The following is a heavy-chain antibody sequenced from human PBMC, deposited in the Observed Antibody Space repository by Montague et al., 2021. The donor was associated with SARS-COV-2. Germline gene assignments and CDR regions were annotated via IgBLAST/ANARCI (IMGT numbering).Heavy chain of an antibody. J-gene: IGHJ6*02. D-gene: IGHD2-8*01. Sequence: TPSRTGTGSGGSISSGGYYWSWIRQHPGKGLEWIGYIYYSGSTNYNPSLKSRLTTSVDTSKNQFSLKLSSVTAADTAVYYCARGEGVMVYVYGMDVWGQGTTVTVSS. CDR2: IYYSGST. V-gene: IGHV4-31*03. CDR3: ARGEGVMVYVYGMDV. CDR1: GGSISSGGYY.